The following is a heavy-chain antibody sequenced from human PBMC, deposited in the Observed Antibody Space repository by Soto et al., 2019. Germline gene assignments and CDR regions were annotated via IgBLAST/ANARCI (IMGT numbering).Heavy chain of an antibody. Sequence: QVQLQESGPGLVKPSQTLSLPCTFSGASISSGGYYWSGIRQHPGKGLEWIGYIYYSGSTYYNPSLKSRVTISLDTSKNQFSLKLSSVTAADTAVYYCARDVGVVTAADAFDIWGQGTMVTVSS. V-gene: IGHV4-31*03. CDR2: IYYSGST. D-gene: IGHD2-21*02. CDR3: ARDVGVVTAADAFDI. J-gene: IGHJ3*02. CDR1: GASISSGGYY.